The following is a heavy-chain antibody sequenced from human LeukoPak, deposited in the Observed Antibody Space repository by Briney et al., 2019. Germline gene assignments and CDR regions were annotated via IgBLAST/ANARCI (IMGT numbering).Heavy chain of an antibody. CDR2: IYHSGST. J-gene: IGHJ4*02. CDR1: GYSISSGYY. D-gene: IGHD1-1*01. V-gene: IGHV4-38-2*01. CDR3: AKHNFDNTPFDY. Sequence: PSETLSLTCAVSGYSISSGYYWGCLRQPPGKGLEWIGSIYHSGSTYYNPSPKSRVTISVDTSKNQFSLQLSSVTAADTAVYYCAKHNFDNTPFDYWGQGTLVTVSS.